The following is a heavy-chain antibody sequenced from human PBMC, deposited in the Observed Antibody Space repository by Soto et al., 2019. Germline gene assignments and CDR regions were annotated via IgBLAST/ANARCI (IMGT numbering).Heavy chain of an antibody. V-gene: IGHV4-39*07. CDR2: INHSGST. Sequence: PSETLSLTCTVSRGSISSGTNYWAWIRQPPGKGLEWIGEINHSGSTNYNPSLKSRVTISVDTSKNQFSLKLSSVTAADTAVYYCARFRYSSGWWEGYYFDYWGQGTLVTVSS. CDR1: RGSISSGTNY. CDR3: ARFRYSSGWWEGYYFDY. J-gene: IGHJ4*02. D-gene: IGHD6-19*01.